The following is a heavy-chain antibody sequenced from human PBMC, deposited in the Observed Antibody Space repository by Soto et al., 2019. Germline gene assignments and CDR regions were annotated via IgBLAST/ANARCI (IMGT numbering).Heavy chain of an antibody. J-gene: IGHJ6*02. CDR1: GFTFTFYW. CDR3: ARVRRRDWEMLQMVTYFYYGTDV. CDR2: INQDGSEK. D-gene: IGHD1-26*01. V-gene: IGHV3-7*01. Sequence: EVQLVESGGGLVQPRGSLRLSCAVSGFTFTFYWMAWVRQAPGKGLEWVANINQDGSEKYYVDSVKGRFTISRDDDKNSLYLQMNSMGAEDTAVYYCARVRRRDWEMLQMVTYFYYGTDVWGQGTTFTVSS.